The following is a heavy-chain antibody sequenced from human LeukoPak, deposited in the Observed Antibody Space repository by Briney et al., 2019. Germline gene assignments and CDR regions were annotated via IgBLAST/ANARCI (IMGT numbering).Heavy chain of an antibody. Sequence: ASVKVSCKASGYTFTIYAMHWVRQAPGQRLEWMGWINAGNGNTKYSQKFQGRVTITRDTSASTVYMELSSLRSEDTAVYSCARGGGSSWFDSWGQGTLVTVSS. CDR1: GYTFTIYA. V-gene: IGHV1-3*01. CDR2: INAGNGNT. CDR3: ARGGGSSWFDS. D-gene: IGHD3-10*01. J-gene: IGHJ5*01.